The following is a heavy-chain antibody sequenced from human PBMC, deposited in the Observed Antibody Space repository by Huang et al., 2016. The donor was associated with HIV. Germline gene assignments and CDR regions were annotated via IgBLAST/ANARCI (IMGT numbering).Heavy chain of an antibody. CDR1: GYSFITYY. Sequence: QVQLVQSGAEVKKPGASVTVSCKGSGYSFITYYIHWVRQAPGQGLEWMAIINLSGGSTFYAPKFQGRGVMTYDTSTSTVYMELSNVRSEDTAVDDCARGPRWFYCGDDCYPGAFDYWGQGTLVTVSS. D-gene: IGHD2-21*02. CDR2: INLSGGST. CDR3: ARGPRWFYCGDDCYPGAFDY. V-gene: IGHV1-46*01. J-gene: IGHJ4*02.